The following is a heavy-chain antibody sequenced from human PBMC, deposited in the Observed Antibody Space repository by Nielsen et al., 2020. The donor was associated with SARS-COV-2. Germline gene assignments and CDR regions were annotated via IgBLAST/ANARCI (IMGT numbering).Heavy chain of an antibody. V-gene: IGHV3-48*01. CDR1: GFTFSNHD. CDR2: ISTGSSTI. J-gene: IGHJ3*02. CDR3: AREQWLLRTDAFDI. Sequence: GGSLRLSCAASGFTFSNHDMNWVRQAPGKGLEWVSYISTGSSTIYYADSVEGRFTISRDNAKNSLYLQMNSLRAEDTAVYYCAREQWLLRTDAFDIWGQGTMVTVSS. D-gene: IGHD3-22*01.